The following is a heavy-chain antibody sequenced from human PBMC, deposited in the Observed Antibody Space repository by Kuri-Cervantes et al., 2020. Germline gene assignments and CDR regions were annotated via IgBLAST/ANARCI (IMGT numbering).Heavy chain of an antibody. CDR1: GYTFTSYG. D-gene: IGHD5-12*01. Sequence: ASVKVSCKASGYTFTSYGISWVRQAPGQGLEWMGWISAYNVNTNYAQKLQGRVTMTTDTSTSTAYMELRSLRSDDTAVYYCARTRDSGYDSPLFDYWGQGTLVTDSS. CDR3: ARTRDSGYDSPLFDY. V-gene: IGHV1-18*01. CDR2: ISAYNVNT. J-gene: IGHJ4*02.